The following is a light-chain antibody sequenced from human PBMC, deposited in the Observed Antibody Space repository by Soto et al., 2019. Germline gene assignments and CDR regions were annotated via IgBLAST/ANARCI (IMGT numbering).Light chain of an antibody. CDR1: SEDVGAHNF. CDR2: EVT. Sequence: QSALTQPASVSGSPGQSITISRTGTSEDVGAHNFVSWYQQHPGKAPKVLIYEVTIRPSGVSYRFSASKSGNTAYLTISGLQPEDEADYYCNSYTNTAARVFGTGTKVTVL. J-gene: IGLJ1*01. CDR3: NSYTNTAARV. V-gene: IGLV2-14*01.